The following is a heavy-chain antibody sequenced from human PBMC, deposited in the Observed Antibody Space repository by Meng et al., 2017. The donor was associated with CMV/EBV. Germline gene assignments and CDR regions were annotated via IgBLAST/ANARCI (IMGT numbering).Heavy chain of an antibody. CDR2: IYSSGGT. CDR1: GGSIRSYY. V-gene: IGHV4-4*07. J-gene: IGHJ4*02. D-gene: IGHD2-2*01. Sequence: CTVSGGSIRSYYWSWIRQPAGKGLEWIGRIYSSGGTNYKSSPKSRVTMSVDTSRNQFSLKLSSVTAADTAVYYCARTDCSSTSCYLNYWGQGTLVTVSS. CDR3: ARTDCSSTSCYLNY.